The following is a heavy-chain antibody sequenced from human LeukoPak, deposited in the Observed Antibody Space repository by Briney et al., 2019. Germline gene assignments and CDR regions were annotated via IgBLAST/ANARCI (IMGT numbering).Heavy chain of an antibody. CDR1: GYTFTSYG. CDR3: ARDRAYYGSGSSGGFDP. J-gene: IGHJ5*02. CDR2: ISAYNGNT. V-gene: IGHV1-18*01. Sequence: ASVKVSCKASGYTFTSYGISWVRQAPGQGLEWMGWISAYNGNTNYAQKLQGRVTMTTDTSTSTAYMELRSLRSDDTAVYYCARDRAYYGSGSSGGFDPWGQGTLVTVSS. D-gene: IGHD3-10*01.